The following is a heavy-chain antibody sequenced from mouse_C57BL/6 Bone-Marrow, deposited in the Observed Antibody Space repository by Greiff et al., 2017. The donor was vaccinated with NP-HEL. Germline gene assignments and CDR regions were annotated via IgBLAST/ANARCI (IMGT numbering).Heavy chain of an antibody. CDR1: GYTFTSYW. CDR3: ARAFITTVTGY. D-gene: IGHD1-1*01. V-gene: IGHV1-64*01. CDR2: IHPNSGST. Sequence: QVQLQQPGAELVKPGASVKLSCKASGYTFTSYWMHWVKQRPGQGLEWIGMIHPNSGSTNYNEKFKSKATLTVDKSSSTAYMQLSSLTSEDSAVYYCARAFITTVTGYWGQGTTLTVSS. J-gene: IGHJ2*01.